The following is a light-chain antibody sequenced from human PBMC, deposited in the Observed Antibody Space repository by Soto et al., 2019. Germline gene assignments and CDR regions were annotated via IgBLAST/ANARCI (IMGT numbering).Light chain of an antibody. CDR1: SSDVGSYKL. CDR2: EGS. J-gene: IGLJ1*01. Sequence: QSALTQPASVSGSPGQSITISCTGTSSDVGSYKLVSWYQQHPGKAPKLMIYEGSRRPSGISNRFSGSKSGNTASLTISGLQAEDEADYYCCSYAGTSTYYVFGTGTKLTVL. CDR3: CSYAGTSTYYV. V-gene: IGLV2-23*01.